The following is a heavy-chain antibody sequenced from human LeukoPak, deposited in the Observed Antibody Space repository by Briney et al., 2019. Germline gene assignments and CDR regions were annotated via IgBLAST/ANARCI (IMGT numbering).Heavy chain of an antibody. Sequence: GGSLRLSCAASGFTFSSYAMTWVRQAPGKGLEWVSAISGSGGSTYYVDSVKGRFTISRDNAKNSLYLQMNSLRAEDTAVYYCARAQSGFWSGYCFDYWGQGTLVTVSS. V-gene: IGHV3-23*01. CDR3: ARAQSGFWSGYCFDY. J-gene: IGHJ4*02. CDR1: GFTFSSYA. D-gene: IGHD3-3*01. CDR2: ISGSGGST.